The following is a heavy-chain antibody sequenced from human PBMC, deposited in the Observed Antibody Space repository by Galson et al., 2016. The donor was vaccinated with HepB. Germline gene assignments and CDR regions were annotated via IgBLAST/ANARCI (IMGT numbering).Heavy chain of an antibody. CDR1: GGSINSEGYS. Sequence: TLSLTCAVSGGSINSEGYSWSWIRQSPGRGLEWIGNIFPVGSTVYNPSLRSRVTMSFDKSKSQFSLTLTSVTAADTAVYYCCRKSDYFDPWGQGILVTVSS. J-gene: IGHJ5*02. CDR2: IFPVGST. V-gene: IGHV4-30-2*06. D-gene: IGHD4-11*01. CDR3: CRKSDYFDP.